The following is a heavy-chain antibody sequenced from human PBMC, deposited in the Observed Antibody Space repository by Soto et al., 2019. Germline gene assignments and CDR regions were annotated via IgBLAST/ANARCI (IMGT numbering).Heavy chain of an antibody. V-gene: IGHV4-59*01. CDR2: ISYSGST. J-gene: IGHJ4*02. Sequence: SETLSLTCTVSGGSISSYYWTWIRQPPGKGLEWIGFISYSGSTSYNPSLKSRVTISVDTSKNQFSLTLSSVTAADTAVYYCARYSGTYYAYWGQGTLVTVSS. CDR1: GGSISSYY. CDR3: ARYSGTYYAY. D-gene: IGHD1-26*01.